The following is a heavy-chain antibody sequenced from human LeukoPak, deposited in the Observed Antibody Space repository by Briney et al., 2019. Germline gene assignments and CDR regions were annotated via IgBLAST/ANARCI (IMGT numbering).Heavy chain of an antibody. J-gene: IGHJ4*02. CDR1: GGSISSYF. CDR2: IYYSGST. CDR3: ARIDRAVAGTIDY. V-gene: IGHV4-59*08. D-gene: IGHD6-19*01. Sequence: SETLSHTCTVSGGSISSYFWSWIRQPPGKGLEWIGYIYYSGSTNYNPSLKSRVTMSVDTSKNQFSLKLSSVTAADTAVYYCARIDRAVAGTIDYWGQGTLVTVSS.